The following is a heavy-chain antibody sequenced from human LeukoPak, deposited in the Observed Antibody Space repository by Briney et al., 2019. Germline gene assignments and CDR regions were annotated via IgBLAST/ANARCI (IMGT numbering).Heavy chain of an antibody. D-gene: IGHD3-10*01. CDR2: IYTSGST. CDR3: ARDSITMDNWFDP. CDR1: GGSISSCY. V-gene: IGHV4-4*07. Sequence: SETLSLTCTVSGGSISSCYWSWIRQPAGKGLDWIGRIYTSGSTNYNPSPKSRVTMSVDTSKNQFSLKLSSVTAADTAVYYCARDSITMDNWFDPWGQGTLVTVSS. J-gene: IGHJ5*02.